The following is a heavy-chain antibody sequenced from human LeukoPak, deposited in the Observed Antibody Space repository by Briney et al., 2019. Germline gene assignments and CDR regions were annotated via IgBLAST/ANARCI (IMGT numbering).Heavy chain of an antibody. V-gene: IGHV3-48*01. CDR2: ISSTSDGI. CDR3: ARGHPDINYDFWSGPTYYFDY. Sequence: GGSLRLSCAASEFTFSSYSMNWVRQAPGKGLEWVSYISSTSDGIYYADSVKGRFTISRDNSKNTLYLQMNSLRAEDTAVYYCARGHPDINYDFWSGPTYYFDYWGQGTLVTVSS. CDR1: EFTFSSYS. D-gene: IGHD3-3*01. J-gene: IGHJ4*02.